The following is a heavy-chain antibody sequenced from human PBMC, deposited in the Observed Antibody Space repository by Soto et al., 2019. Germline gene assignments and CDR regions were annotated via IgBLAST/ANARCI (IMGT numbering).Heavy chain of an antibody. Sequence: SETLSLTCTVSGGSISSSSYYWGWIRQPPGKGLEWIGSIYYSGSTYYNPSHKSRVTISVDTSKNKFSLKLSSVTAEDTAVYYCARDLGVTATGPNLDYWGQGTLVTVSS. D-gene: IGHD3-9*01. CDR2: IYYSGST. CDR1: GGSISSSSYY. CDR3: ARDLGVTATGPNLDY. V-gene: IGHV4-39*02. J-gene: IGHJ4*02.